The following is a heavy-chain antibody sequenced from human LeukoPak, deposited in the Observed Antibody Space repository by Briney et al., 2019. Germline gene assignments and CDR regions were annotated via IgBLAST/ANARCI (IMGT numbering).Heavy chain of an antibody. Sequence: SQTLSLTCTVSGGSISSGSYYWRWIRQPAGKGLEWIERIYTSGSTNYNPSLKSRVTISVDTSKNQFSLKLSSVTAADTAVYYCARDQGDDRDYWGQGTLVTVSS. CDR2: IYTSGST. V-gene: IGHV4-61*02. CDR1: GGSISSGSYY. J-gene: IGHJ4*02. D-gene: IGHD1-14*01. CDR3: ARDQGDDRDY.